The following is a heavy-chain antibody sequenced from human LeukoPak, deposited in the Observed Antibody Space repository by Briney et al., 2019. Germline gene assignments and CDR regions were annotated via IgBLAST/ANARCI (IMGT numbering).Heavy chain of an antibody. Sequence: PSETLSLTCTVSGGSISSGDYYWSWIRQPPGKGLEWIGYIYYSGSTYYNPSLKSRVTISVDTSKNQFSLKLSSVTAADTAVYYCARVGHYYDSSGYYQSPHTYNWFDPWGQGTLVTVSS. D-gene: IGHD3-22*01. CDR1: GGSISSGDYY. CDR3: ARVGHYYDSSGYYQSPHTYNWFDP. V-gene: IGHV4-30-4*02. CDR2: IYYSGST. J-gene: IGHJ5*02.